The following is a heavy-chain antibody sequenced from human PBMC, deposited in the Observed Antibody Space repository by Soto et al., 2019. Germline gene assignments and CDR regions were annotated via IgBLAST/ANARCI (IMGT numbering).Heavy chain of an antibody. CDR1: GCTFSDYY. Sequence: GGSLRLSCAASGCTFSDYYMSWIRQAPGKGLEWVSYISSSGSTIYYADSVKGRFTISRDNAKNSLYLQMNSLRAEDTAVYYCARAPRPNCSGGSCYSGYYYYYMDVWGKGTTVTVS. D-gene: IGHD2-15*01. J-gene: IGHJ6*03. CDR2: ISSSGSTI. CDR3: ARAPRPNCSGGSCYSGYYYYYMDV. V-gene: IGHV3-11*01.